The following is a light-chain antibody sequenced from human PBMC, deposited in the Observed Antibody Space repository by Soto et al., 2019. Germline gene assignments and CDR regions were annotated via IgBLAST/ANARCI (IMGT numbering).Light chain of an antibody. CDR2: DAS. Sequence: ESVLTRSPDTLSLARGGRATLSCVASQSVSSNHLAWYQQKPGQAPRLLIYDASSRATGIPDRFSGGGSGTNFTLPISRLEPADFAVYYCHQYGSSPPWTFGQGTKVDIK. J-gene: IGKJ1*01. CDR3: HQYGSSPPWT. CDR1: QSVSSNH. V-gene: IGKV3-20*01.